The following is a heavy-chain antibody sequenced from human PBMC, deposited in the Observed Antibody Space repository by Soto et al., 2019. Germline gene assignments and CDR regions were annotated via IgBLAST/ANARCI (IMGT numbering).Heavy chain of an antibody. CDR2: ISAYNGNT. V-gene: IGHV1-18*01. J-gene: IGHJ4*02. D-gene: IGHD3-10*01. CDR1: GYTFTTYG. CDR3: ARFYASGSYPYDY. Sequence: ASVKVSCKASGYTFTTYGISGVRQAPGQGLEWMGWISAYNGNTKYAQNLQGRVTMTTDTSTSTAYMELRSLRSDDTAVYYCARFYASGSYPYDYWGQGTLVTVSS.